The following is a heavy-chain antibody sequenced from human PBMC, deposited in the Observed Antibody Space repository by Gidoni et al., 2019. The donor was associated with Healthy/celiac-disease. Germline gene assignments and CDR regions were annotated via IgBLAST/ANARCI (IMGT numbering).Heavy chain of an antibody. J-gene: IGHJ2*01. D-gene: IGHD4-17*01. V-gene: IGHV5-51*01. CDR1: GYSFTRYW. Sequence: EVQLVQSGAEVQKPVDSLTISCQGSGYSFTRYWIGWVRQMPGKGLEWMWIIYPGDSDTRYSPSFQGQVTISADKSISTAYLQWSSLKAADTAMYYCARPDYGDRARDWYFDLWGRGTLVTVSS. CDR2: IYPGDSDT. CDR3: ARPDYGDRARDWYFDL.